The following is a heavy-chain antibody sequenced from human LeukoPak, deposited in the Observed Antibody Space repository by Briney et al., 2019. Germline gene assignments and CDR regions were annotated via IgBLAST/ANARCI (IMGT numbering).Heavy chain of an antibody. Sequence: SETLSLTCAVYGGSFSGYYWSWIRQPPGKGLEWIGEINHSGSTNYNPSLKSRVTISVDTSKNQFSLKLSSVTAADTAVHYCARGRDTDYWGQGTLVTVSS. J-gene: IGHJ4*02. V-gene: IGHV4-34*01. D-gene: IGHD5-18*01. CDR3: ARGRDTDY. CDR2: INHSGST. CDR1: GGSFSGYY.